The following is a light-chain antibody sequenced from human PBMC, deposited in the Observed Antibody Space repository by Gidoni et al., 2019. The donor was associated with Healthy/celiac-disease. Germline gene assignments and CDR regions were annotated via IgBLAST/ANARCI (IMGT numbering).Light chain of an antibody. Sequence: DIQMTQSPSSLSASVGDRFIINGQASQDLSNYLNCYQQKPGKAPKLLIYDASNLESGVQSSFSGSGSGTDFTFTIISLQPEDIATYYCQQYDNLPFTFGPGTKVDIK. V-gene: IGKV1-33*01. CDR2: DAS. CDR1: QDLSNY. J-gene: IGKJ3*01. CDR3: QQYDNLPFT.